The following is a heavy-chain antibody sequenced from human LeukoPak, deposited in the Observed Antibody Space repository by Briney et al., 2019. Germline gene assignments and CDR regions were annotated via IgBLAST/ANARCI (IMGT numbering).Heavy chain of an antibody. CDR2: ISRSSSSSI. CDR1: GFSFRSYS. V-gene: IGHV3-48*01. D-gene: IGHD6-19*01. Sequence: GGSLRLSCAASGFSFRSYSMNWVRQAPGKGLEWVSYISRSSSSSIYYADSVKGRFTISRDNAKNSLYLQMNTLRAEDTAVYYCARTAVAGNEFFDYWGQGTLVTVSS. CDR3: ARTAVAGNEFFDY. J-gene: IGHJ4*02.